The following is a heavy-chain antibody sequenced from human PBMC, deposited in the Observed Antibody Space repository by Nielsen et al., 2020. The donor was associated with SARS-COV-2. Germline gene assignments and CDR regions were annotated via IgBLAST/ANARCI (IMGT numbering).Heavy chain of an antibody. Sequence: SETLSLTCAVYGGSFSGYYWSWIRQPPGKGLEWIGEIDHSGSTNYNPSLKSRVTISVDTSKNQFSLKLSSVTAADTAVYYCARHTYGSDAFDIWGQGTMVTVSS. D-gene: IGHD3-10*01. J-gene: IGHJ3*02. CDR3: ARHTYGSDAFDI. V-gene: IGHV4-34*01. CDR1: GGSFSGYY. CDR2: IDHSGST.